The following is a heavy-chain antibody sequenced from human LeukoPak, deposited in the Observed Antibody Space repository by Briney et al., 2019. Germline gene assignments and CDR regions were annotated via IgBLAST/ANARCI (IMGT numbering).Heavy chain of an antibody. D-gene: IGHD2-21*02. J-gene: IGHJ4*02. CDR2: ISGSGGST. CDR3: AKARPRGHIVVVTAFDY. V-gene: IGHV3-23*01. Sequence: GGSLRLSCAASGFTFSSYAMSWVCQAPGKGLEWVSAISGSGGSTYYADSVKGRFTISRDNSKNTLYLQMNSLRAEDTAVYYCAKARPRGHIVVVTAFDYWGQGTLVTVSS. CDR1: GFTFSSYA.